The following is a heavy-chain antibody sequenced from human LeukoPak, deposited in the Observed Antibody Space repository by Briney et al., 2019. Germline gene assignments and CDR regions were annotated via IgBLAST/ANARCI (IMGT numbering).Heavy chain of an antibody. D-gene: IGHD6-6*01. Sequence: SETLSLTCAVYGGSFSGYYWSWIRQPPGKGLEWIGEINHSGSTNYNPSLKSRVTISVDTSKNQFSLKLSSVTAADTAVYYCARARMGIAALFDYWGQGTLVTVSS. V-gene: IGHV4-34*01. CDR3: ARARMGIAALFDY. CDR2: INHSGST. CDR1: GGSFSGYY. J-gene: IGHJ4*02.